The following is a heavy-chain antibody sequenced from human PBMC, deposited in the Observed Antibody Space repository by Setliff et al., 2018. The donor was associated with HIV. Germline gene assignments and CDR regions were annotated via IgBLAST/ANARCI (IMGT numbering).Heavy chain of an antibody. Sequence: PSETLSLTCAVYGESFSGYYWTWIRQPPGKGLEWIGEVNHSGNTNYNPSLKSRVTISIDTSKNQFSLRLTSVTAADTAVYYCARWYTTGRGWFDPWGQGTLVTVSS. D-gene: IGHD6-25*01. CDR1: GESFSGYY. J-gene: IGHJ5*02. V-gene: IGHV4-34*09. CDR2: VNHSGNT. CDR3: ARWYTTGRGWFDP.